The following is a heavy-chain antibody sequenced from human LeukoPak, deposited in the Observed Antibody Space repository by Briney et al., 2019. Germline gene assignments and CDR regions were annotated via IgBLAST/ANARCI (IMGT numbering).Heavy chain of an antibody. Sequence: GASVKVSCKAPGYTFTSYAMHWVRQAPGQRLEWMGWSNAGNGNTKYSQEFQGRVTITRDTSASTAYMELSSLRSEDMAVYYCAREGVYPVAGFDYCGQGTLVTVSS. V-gene: IGHV1-3*02. CDR1: GYTFTSYA. D-gene: IGHD6-13*01. CDR2: SNAGNGNT. CDR3: AREGVYPVAGFDY. J-gene: IGHJ4*02.